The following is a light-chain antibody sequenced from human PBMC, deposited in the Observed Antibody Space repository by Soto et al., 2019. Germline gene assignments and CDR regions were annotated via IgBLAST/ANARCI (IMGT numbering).Light chain of an antibody. V-gene: IGLV2-8*01. CDR1: TRDIAGYNY. CDR3: KSYAGSNTYV. Sequence: QSALTQPASVSGSLGQSITISCTGTTRDIAGYNYISWYQHHPGKAPRLIIYEVVQRPSGVPDRFSGSKSGNTASLTVSGLQAADEADYFCKSYAGSNTYVFGSGTKVTVL. J-gene: IGLJ1*01. CDR2: EVV.